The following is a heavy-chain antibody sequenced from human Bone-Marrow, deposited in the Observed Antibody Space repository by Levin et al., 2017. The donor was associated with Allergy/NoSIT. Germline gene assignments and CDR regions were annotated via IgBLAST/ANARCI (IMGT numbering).Heavy chain of an antibody. D-gene: IGHD5-12*01. J-gene: IGHJ4*01. CDR3: ARQEVSGFHFDY. CDR2: ISADGGDQ. Sequence: PGGSLRLSCETSGFTFTSHFFHWIRQAPGRGLEWVTLISADGGDQYYADSVRGRFTISRDSSKDTIFLQMNSLRPDDTAVYYCARQEVSGFHFDYWGQGARVTVSS. V-gene: IGHV3-30*04. CDR1: GFTFTSHF.